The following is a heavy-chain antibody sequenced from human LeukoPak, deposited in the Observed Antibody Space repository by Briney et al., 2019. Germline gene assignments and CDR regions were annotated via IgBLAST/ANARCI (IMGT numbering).Heavy chain of an antibody. J-gene: IGHJ6*03. CDR3: ARVQSGHNQRYFYYYMDV. CDR2: ISHSGST. D-gene: IGHD5-12*01. CDR1: GGSFSGYY. V-gene: IGHV4-34*01. Sequence: PSETLSLTCAVYGGSFSGYYWSWIRQPPGKGLEWIGEISHSGSTNYNPSLKSRVTISVDTSKNQFSLKLSSVTAADTAVYYCARVQSGHNQRYFYYYMDVWGKGTTVTVSS.